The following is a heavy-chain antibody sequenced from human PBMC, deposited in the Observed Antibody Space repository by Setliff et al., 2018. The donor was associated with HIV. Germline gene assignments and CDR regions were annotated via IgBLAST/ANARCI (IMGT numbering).Heavy chain of an antibody. D-gene: IGHD6-6*01. J-gene: IGHJ4*02. Sequence: SETLSLTCAVSGGSISSGGYSWSWIRQPPGKGLEWIGYIYHSGSTYYNPSLKSRVIISLDTSKNHLSLKLRSVTAADTAVYYCARRPYYFDSWGQGTLVTVSS. CDR1: GGSISSGGYS. V-gene: IGHV4-30-2*01. CDR2: IYHSGST. CDR3: ARRPYYFDS.